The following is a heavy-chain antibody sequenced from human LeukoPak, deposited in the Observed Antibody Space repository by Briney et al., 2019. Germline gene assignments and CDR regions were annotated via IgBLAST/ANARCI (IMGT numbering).Heavy chain of an antibody. J-gene: IGHJ6*04. Sequence: GGSLRLSCAASGFTFGSYGMHWVRQAPGKGLEWVAVIWYDGSNKYYADSVKGRFTISRDNSKNTLYLQMNSLRAEDTAMYYCARVLGRYFDWSSPYGMDVWGKGTTVTVSS. CDR3: ARVLGRYFDWSSPYGMDV. CDR2: IWYDGSNK. V-gene: IGHV3-33*01. D-gene: IGHD3-9*01. CDR1: GFTFGSYG.